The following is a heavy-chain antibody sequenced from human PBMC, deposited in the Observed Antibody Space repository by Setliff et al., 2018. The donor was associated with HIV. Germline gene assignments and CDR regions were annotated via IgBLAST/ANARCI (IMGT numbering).Heavy chain of an antibody. Sequence: ASVKVSCKASGYTFTSYPMHWVRQAPGQGLEWMGVINTSGGSTTYAQKFQGRVTMTRDTSTSTVYMELSSLRSEDTAVYYCARDPAPSSSASYFQHWGQGTPVTVSS. CDR1: GYTFTSYP. CDR2: INTSGGST. V-gene: IGHV1-46*01. J-gene: IGHJ1*01. CDR3: ARDPAPSSSASYFQH. D-gene: IGHD6-6*01.